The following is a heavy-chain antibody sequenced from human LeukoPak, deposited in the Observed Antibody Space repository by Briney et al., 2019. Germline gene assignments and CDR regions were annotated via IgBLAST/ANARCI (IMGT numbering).Heavy chain of an antibody. V-gene: IGHV3-23*01. CDR1: GFTFSSYA. D-gene: IGHD3-16*01. J-gene: IGHJ4*02. CDR3: AKGYYDYVWGSYYFDY. CDR2: ISGSGGRT. Sequence: GGSLRLSCAASGFTFSSYAMSWVRQAPGKGLEWVSAISGSGGRTYYADSVKGRFTISRDNSRDTLYLQMNSLRAEDTAVYYCAKGYYDYVWGSYYFDYWGQGTLVTVSS.